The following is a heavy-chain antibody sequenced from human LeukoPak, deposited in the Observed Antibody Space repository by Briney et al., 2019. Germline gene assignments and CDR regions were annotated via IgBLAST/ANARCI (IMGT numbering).Heavy chain of an antibody. J-gene: IGHJ5*02. Sequence: GSLRLSCAASGFFFNTNAMSWVRQAPGMGLEWIGEINHSGSTNYNPSLKSRVTISVDTSKNQFSLKLSSVTAADTAVYYCARENTDFWSGYRNWFDPWGQGTLVTVSS. CDR3: ARENTDFWSGYRNWFDP. D-gene: IGHD3-3*01. CDR1: GFFFNTNA. CDR2: INHSGST. V-gene: IGHV4-34*01.